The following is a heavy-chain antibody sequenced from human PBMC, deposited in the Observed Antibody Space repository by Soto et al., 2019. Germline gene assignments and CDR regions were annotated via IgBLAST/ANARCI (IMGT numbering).Heavy chain of an antibody. CDR3: ARATTYYYDSSGYNYYFYSGMDV. V-gene: IGHV4-59*01. J-gene: IGHJ6*02. Sequence: SETLSLTCTVSGGSISSYYWSWIRQPPGKGLEWIGYIYYSGSTNYNPSLKSRVTISVDTSKNQFSLKLSSVTAADTAVYYCARATTYYYDSSGYNYYFYSGMDVWGLGTKVTVSS. CDR2: IYYSGST. CDR1: GGSISSYY. D-gene: IGHD3-22*01.